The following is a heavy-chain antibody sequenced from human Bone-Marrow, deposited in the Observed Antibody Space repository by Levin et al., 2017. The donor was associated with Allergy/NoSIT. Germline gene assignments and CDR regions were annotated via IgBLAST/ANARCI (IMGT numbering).Heavy chain of an antibody. CDR1: GGSISTYY. D-gene: IGHD3-3*01. J-gene: IGHJ4*02. CDR3: TRRVAPPDYFDY. Sequence: ESLKISCSVSGGSISTYYWTWIRQPPGKGLEWIGYVYYSGNTNYNPSLKSRVTISVDTSKNQFSLRLNSVTAADTAVYYCTRRVAPPDYFDYWGQGTLVTVSS. V-gene: IGHV4-59*01. CDR2: VYYSGNT.